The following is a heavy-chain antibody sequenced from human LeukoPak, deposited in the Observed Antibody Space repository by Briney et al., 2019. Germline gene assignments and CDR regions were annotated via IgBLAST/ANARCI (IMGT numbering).Heavy chain of an antibody. Sequence: GGSLRLSCAASGFAFSRYAMTWVRQAPGKGLEWVSTISDGSRDTHYAGSVKGRFTISRDDSQNIVYLQMDSLRAEDTALYYCTTRLRNHFDYWGQGTQVTVSS. D-gene: IGHD5-12*01. V-gene: IGHV3-23*01. CDR1: GFAFSRYA. J-gene: IGHJ4*02. CDR3: TTRLRNHFDY. CDR2: ISDGSRDT.